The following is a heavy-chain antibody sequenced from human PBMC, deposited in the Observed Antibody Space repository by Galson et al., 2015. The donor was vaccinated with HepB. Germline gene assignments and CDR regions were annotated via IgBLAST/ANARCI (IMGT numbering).Heavy chain of an antibody. D-gene: IGHD6-13*01. CDR1: AFTFSTYW. CDR3: ARGRSHAY. Sequence: SLRLSCAGSAFTFSTYWMGWVRQAPGKGLEWVANIRGDGGEKCYVDSVKGRFTISRDNARNSLYLQMNSLRAEDTAVYYCARGRSHAYWGQGTLVTVSS. CDR2: IRGDGGEK. V-gene: IGHV3-7*03. J-gene: IGHJ4*02.